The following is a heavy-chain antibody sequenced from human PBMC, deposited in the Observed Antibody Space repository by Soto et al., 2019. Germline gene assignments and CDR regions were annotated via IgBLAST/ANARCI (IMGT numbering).Heavy chain of an antibody. CDR3: TPEGSNDHGDYSYYYYGMDV. Sequence: EVQLVESGGGLVKPGGSLRLSCAASGFTFSNAWMNWVRQAPGKGLEWVGRIKSKTEGGTTDYAAPVKGRFTISRDDSKNTLYLQMNSLKTEDTAVYYCTPEGSNDHGDYSYYYYGMDVWGQGTTVTVSS. J-gene: IGHJ6*02. D-gene: IGHD4-17*01. V-gene: IGHV3-15*07. CDR1: GFTFSNAW. CDR2: IKSKTEGGTT.